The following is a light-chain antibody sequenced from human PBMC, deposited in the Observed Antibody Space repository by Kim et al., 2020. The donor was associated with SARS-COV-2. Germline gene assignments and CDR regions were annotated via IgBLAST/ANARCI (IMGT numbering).Light chain of an antibody. J-gene: IGLJ3*02. CDR1: SSNIGNNY. V-gene: IGLV1-51*01. CDR3: GTWDSSLSAPV. CDR2: DNN. Sequence: QSVLTQPPSVSAAPGQKVTISCSGSSSNIGNNYVSWYQQLPGTAPKLLIYDNNKRPSGIPDRFSVSKSGTSATLGITGLQTGDEADYYCGTWDSSLSAPVFGGGTKLTVL.